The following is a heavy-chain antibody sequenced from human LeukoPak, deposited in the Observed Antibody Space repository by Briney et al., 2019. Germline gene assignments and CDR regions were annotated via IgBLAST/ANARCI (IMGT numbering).Heavy chain of an antibody. V-gene: IGHV3-21*06. CDR1: GFTFSGYS. J-gene: IGHJ4*02. CDR3: VRDSDWLFYFDY. CDR2: ISSTSSYI. D-gene: IGHD3/OR15-3a*01. Sequence: GGSLRLSCTASGFTFSGYSMNWVRQAPGKGLEWVASISSTSSYIYYADSMKGRFTISRDNAKNSLYLQMNSLRAEDTAVYYCVRDSDWLFYFDYWGQGTLVTVSS.